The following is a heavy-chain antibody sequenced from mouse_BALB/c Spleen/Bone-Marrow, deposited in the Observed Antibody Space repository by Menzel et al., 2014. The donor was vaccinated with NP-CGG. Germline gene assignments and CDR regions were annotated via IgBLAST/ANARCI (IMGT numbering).Heavy chain of an antibody. V-gene: IGHV5-9-3*01. CDR3: ARQRDGSYREFAY. D-gene: IGHD1-1*02. CDR1: GFTFTSYA. Sequence: EVQLVESGGGLVEPGGSLKLSCTASGFTFTSYAMSWVRQTPEKRLEWVATISSGGSYTYYPDSVKGRFTISRDNAKNTLYLQMSSLRSEDTAMYYCARQRDGSYREFAYWGQGTLVTVSA. J-gene: IGHJ3*01. CDR2: ISSGGSYT.